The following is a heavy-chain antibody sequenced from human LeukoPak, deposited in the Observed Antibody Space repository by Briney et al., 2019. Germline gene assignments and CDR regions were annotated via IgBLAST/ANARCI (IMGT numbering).Heavy chain of an antibody. CDR3: ARDFPEGIVVVTTRGGFDY. CDR1: GFTFDDYA. Sequence: PGGSLRLSCAASGFTFDDYAMHWVRQAPGKGLEWVSGISWNSGSIGYADSVKGRFTISRDNAKNSLYLQMNSLRAEDTAVYYCARDFPEGIVVVTTRGGFDYWGQGTLVTVSS. CDR2: ISWNSGSI. J-gene: IGHJ4*02. D-gene: IGHD3-22*01. V-gene: IGHV3-9*01.